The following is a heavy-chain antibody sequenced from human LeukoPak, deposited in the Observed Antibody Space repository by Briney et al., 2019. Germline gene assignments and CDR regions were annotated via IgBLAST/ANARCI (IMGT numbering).Heavy chain of an antibody. CDR1: GFTFSSYA. CDR3: ATGRPITMIVVYFT. CDR2: ISGSGGST. Sequence: PGGSLRLFCAASGFTFSSYAMSWVRQAPGKGLEWVSAISGSGGSTYYADSVKGRFTISRDNSKNTLYLQMNSLRAEDTAVYYCATGRPITMIVVYFTWGQGTLVTVSS. J-gene: IGHJ5*02. D-gene: IGHD3-22*01. V-gene: IGHV3-23*01.